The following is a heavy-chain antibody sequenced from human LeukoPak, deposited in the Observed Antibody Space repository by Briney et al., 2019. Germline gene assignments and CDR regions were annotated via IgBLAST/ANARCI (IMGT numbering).Heavy chain of an antibody. Sequence: SETLSLTCTVSGGSISSSSYYWGWIRQSPGKGLEWIGSIYFNGRPYYNPSLKSRVTISADTSKNQFSLKLTSVTAADTAVYYCARHWKYCSVGSCSVNWFDSWGQGTLVTVSS. CDR3: ARHWKYCSVGSCSVNWFDS. CDR2: IYFNGRP. D-gene: IGHD2-15*01. CDR1: GGSISSSSYY. V-gene: IGHV4-39*01. J-gene: IGHJ5*01.